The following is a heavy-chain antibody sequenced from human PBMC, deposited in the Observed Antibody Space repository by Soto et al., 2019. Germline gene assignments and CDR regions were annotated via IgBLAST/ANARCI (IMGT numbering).Heavy chain of an antibody. CDR3: ARQGSNGAYYYYGMDV. CDR2: IYPGDSDT. V-gene: IGHV5-51*01. D-gene: IGHD2-8*01. J-gene: IGHJ6*02. CDR1: GYRFSSYW. Sequence: GESLKISCQGSGYRFSSYWIAWVRQMPGKGLEWMGIIYPGDSDTIYSPSFQGQVTFSVDKSTSTAYLQWSSLKASDTAMYDCARQGSNGAYYYYGMDVWGQGTTVTVSS.